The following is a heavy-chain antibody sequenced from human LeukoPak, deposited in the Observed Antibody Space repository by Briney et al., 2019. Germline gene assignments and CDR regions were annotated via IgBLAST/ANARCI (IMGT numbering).Heavy chain of an antibody. J-gene: IGHJ4*02. Sequence: SETLSLTCAVYGGSFSGYYWGWIRQPPGKGLEWIGEINHSGSTNYNPSLKSRVTISVDTSKNQFSLKLSSVTAADTAVYYCARPYGSGSYYFDYWGQGTLVTVPS. D-gene: IGHD3-10*01. CDR1: GGSFSGYY. CDR2: INHSGST. V-gene: IGHV4-34*01. CDR3: ARPYGSGSYYFDY.